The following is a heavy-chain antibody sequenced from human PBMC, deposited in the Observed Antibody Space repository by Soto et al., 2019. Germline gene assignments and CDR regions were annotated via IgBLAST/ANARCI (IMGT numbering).Heavy chain of an antibody. CDR1: GGTFSNYP. J-gene: IGHJ4*02. Sequence: VQLVQSGAEVKKPGSSVKVSCKASGGTFSNYPFIWVRQAPGQGLDWMGGIIPIFGTTDYGQRFQGRVTITKDESTNTAYMELSSLRSDDTAVYYCARGLYCGGGCYSHFDYWGQGTLVTVSS. D-gene: IGHD2-21*02. V-gene: IGHV1-69*01. CDR3: ARGLYCGGGCYSHFDY. CDR2: IIPIFGTT.